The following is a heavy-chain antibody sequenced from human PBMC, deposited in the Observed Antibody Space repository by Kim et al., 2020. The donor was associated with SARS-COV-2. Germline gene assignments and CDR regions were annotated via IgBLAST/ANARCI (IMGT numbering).Heavy chain of an antibody. V-gene: IGHV4-39*01. D-gene: IGHD6-6*01. CDR1: GGSISSSSYY. CDR3: ARHLSDRIAARPSFHWFDP. CDR2: IYYSGST. J-gene: IGHJ5*02. Sequence: SETLSLTCTVSGGSISSSSYYWGWIRQPPGKGLEWIGSIYYSGSTYYNPSLKSRVTISVDTSKNQFSLKLSSVTAADTAVYYCARHLSDRIAARPSFHWFDPWGQGTLVTVSS.